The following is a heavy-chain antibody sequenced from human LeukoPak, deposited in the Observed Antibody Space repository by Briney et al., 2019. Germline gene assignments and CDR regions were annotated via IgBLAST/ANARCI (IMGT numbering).Heavy chain of an antibody. V-gene: IGHV3-53*01. CDR2: RYSAGST. D-gene: IGHD6-19*01. CDR1: GFSVSSNY. Sequence: AGGSLRLSCAASGFSVSSNYMIWVRQAPGKGLEWVSVRYSAGSTYFADSVKGRFTISRDNSKNTLYLQMNSLKPEDTAVYYCASGGEPQWLVHGEYWGQGTLVTVSS. CDR3: ASGGEPQWLVHGEY. J-gene: IGHJ4*02.